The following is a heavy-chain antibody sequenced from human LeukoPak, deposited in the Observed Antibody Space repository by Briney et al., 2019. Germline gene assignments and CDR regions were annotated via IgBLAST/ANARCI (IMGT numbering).Heavy chain of an antibody. V-gene: IGHV3-74*01. Sequence: PGGSLRLSCAASGFTFSTYWMHWVRHAPGKGLVWVSRIKSDGGTNYADSVMGRFTISRDNAKKTVSLQMNSLRPEDTGVYYCARAPSEIGGYYPEYFRHWGQGTLVTVSS. CDR1: GFTFSTYW. J-gene: IGHJ1*01. CDR3: ARAPSEIGGYYPEYFRH. CDR2: IKSDGGT. D-gene: IGHD3-22*01.